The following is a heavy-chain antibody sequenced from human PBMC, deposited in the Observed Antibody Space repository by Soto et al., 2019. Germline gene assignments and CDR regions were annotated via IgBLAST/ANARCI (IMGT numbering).Heavy chain of an antibody. J-gene: IGHJ5*02. D-gene: IGHD6-13*01. CDR1: GGSIGSRDYY. V-gene: IGHV4-30-4*01. CDR3: ASLRAAAGIHQLNWFDP. CDR2: IYYSGST. Sequence: SETLSLTCTLSGGSIGSRDYYWSWIRQPPGKGLEWIGYIYYSGSTYSKPSLKSRVTISIDTSKKQFSLKLSSVTAADTAVYYRASLRAAAGIHQLNWFDPWGQGTLVTVSS.